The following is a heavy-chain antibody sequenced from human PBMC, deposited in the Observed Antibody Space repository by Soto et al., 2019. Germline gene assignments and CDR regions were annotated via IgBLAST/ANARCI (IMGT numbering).Heavy chain of an antibody. J-gene: IGHJ6*02. V-gene: IGHV1-2*04. CDR1: GYSFTDYH. D-gene: IGHD2-8*01. CDR2: INPKSGGT. CDR3: ARGHPTDCSNGVCSFFYNHEMDV. Sequence: GASVKVSCKASGYSFTDYHIHWVRQAPGQGLEWLGRINPKSGGTSTAQKFQGWVTMTRDRSISTVYMELTRLRSDDTAVYFCARGHPTDCSNGVCSFFYNHEMDVWGQGTTVTVSS.